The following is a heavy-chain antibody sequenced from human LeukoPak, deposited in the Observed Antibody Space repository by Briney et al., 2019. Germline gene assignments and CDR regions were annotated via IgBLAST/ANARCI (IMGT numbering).Heavy chain of an antibody. D-gene: IGHD6-19*01. Sequence: GGSLRLSCAASGFTFSTYSINWVRQAPGKGLEWVAFIRYDGSNKYYADSVKGRFTISRDNSKNTLYLQMNSLRAEDTAVYYCAKDKYRGYSSGWYYFDYWGQGTLVTVSS. V-gene: IGHV3-30*02. J-gene: IGHJ4*02. CDR1: GFTFSTYS. CDR2: IRYDGSNK. CDR3: AKDKYRGYSSGWYYFDY.